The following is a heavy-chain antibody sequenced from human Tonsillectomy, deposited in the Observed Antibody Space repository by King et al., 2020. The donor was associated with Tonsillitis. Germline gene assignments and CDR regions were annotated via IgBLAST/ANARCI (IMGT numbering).Heavy chain of an antibody. CDR2: IYPIGST. CDR3: ARDTGARYFDY. J-gene: IGHJ4*02. CDR1: GGSISSNSYY. D-gene: IGHD1-26*01. Sequence: VPLQESGPGLVKPSQTLSLTCTVSGGSISSNSYYWSWIRQPAGKGLEWIGRIYPIGSTNYNPSLKSRVTISVDTSKNQFSLRLSSVTAADTAIYYCARDTGARYFDYWGQGTLVTVSS. V-gene: IGHV4-61*02.